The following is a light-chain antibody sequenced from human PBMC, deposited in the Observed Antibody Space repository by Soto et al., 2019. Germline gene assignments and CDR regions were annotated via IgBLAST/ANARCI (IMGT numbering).Light chain of an antibody. CDR2: SNN. CDR3: AAWDDSLSGVL. Sequence: QSVLTQPPSASGTPGQRVTISCSGSSSNIGSNTVNWFQQLPGTAPKLLIYSNNQRPSGVPDRFSGSKSGTSASLAISGLQSESEGDYYCAAWDDSLSGVLFGGGTKLTVL. V-gene: IGLV1-44*01. J-gene: IGLJ2*01. CDR1: SSNIGSNT.